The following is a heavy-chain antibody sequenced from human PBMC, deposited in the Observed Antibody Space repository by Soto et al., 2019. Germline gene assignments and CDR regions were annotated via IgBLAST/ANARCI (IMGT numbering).Heavy chain of an antibody. Sequence: SETLSLTCDVYGASFSDYSWTWIRQSPGKGLEWIGEINLGGSTNYNPSLEGRVTISIDRSKNQLSLNLGSVTAADTAVYYCASEERLYDFWSGRHEGWGMDVWGQGTTVTVSS. CDR3: ASEERLYDFWSGRHEGWGMDV. J-gene: IGHJ6*02. CDR2: INLGGST. V-gene: IGHV4-34*01. CDR1: GASFSDYS. D-gene: IGHD3-3*01.